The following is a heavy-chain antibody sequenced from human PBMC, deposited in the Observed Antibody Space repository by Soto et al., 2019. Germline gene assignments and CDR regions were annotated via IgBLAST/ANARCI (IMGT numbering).Heavy chain of an antibody. CDR3: ARANSIRPYFYNMDV. J-gene: IGHJ6*03. CDR1: GYSFTAFY. D-gene: IGHD2-21*01. V-gene: IGHV1-2*02. CDR2: INPNSGGT. Sequence: QVQLVQSGAEVEKPGASVKVSCKAAGYSFTAFYIHWVRQARGQGFEWLGWINPNSGGTYYSQKSRARVTLTRDTSISTAYMELTGLCSDDTAVYYCARANSIRPYFYNMDVWGQGTTVTVSS.